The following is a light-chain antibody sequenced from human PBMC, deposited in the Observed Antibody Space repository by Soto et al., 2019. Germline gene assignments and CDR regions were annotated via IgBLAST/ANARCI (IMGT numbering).Light chain of an antibody. Sequence: EIVLTQFPGTLSLSPGERSTLSCRASQRISSSFLAWYQQKAGQAPRLLMYGTSSRAAGVPDRFSGSGSGTDFTLTISRLEPEDFAVYYCQQYGTSPPDTFGQGTKLEIK. CDR2: GTS. CDR1: QRISSSF. CDR3: QQYGTSPPDT. J-gene: IGKJ2*01. V-gene: IGKV3-20*01.